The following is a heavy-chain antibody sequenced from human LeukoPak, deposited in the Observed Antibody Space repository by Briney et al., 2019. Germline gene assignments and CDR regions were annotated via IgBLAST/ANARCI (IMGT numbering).Heavy chain of an antibody. CDR1: GFTFSSYA. V-gene: IGHV3-23*01. D-gene: IGHD3-10*01. J-gene: IGHJ4*02. CDR2: ISGSGGTT. CDR3: AKDRGNTMVRGITAFDY. Sequence: PGGSLRLSCAASGFTFSSYAMSWVRQAPGKGLEWVSGISGSGGTTYHADSVKGRFTISRDNSKNTLYLQMNSLRAEDTAVYYCAKDRGNTMVRGITAFDYWGQGTLVTVSS.